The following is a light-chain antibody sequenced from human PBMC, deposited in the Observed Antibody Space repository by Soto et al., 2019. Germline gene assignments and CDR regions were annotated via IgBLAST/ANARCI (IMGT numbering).Light chain of an antibody. CDR1: QNISPSY. Sequence: EIVLTQSPGTLSLSPGERATLSCRASQNISPSYLAWYQQKPGQPPRLLIYGASTRATGVPDRFSGGGSATDVSLTVSTVELEDFAVYYWQQDTSSPSLTVGHGTRLEIK. V-gene: IGKV3-20*01. CDR3: QQDTSSPSLT. CDR2: GAS. J-gene: IGKJ5*01.